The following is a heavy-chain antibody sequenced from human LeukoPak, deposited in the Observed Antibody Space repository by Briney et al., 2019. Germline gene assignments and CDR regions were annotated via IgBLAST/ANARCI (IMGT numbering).Heavy chain of an antibody. J-gene: IGHJ4*02. CDR3: ARGRIAAAGTSFFDY. V-gene: IGHV1-69*13. D-gene: IGHD6-13*01. CDR2: IIPIFGTA. Sequence: ASVKVSCKASGGTFSSYAISWVRQAPGQGLEWMGGIIPIFGTANYAQKFQGRVTITADESTSTAYMELSSLRSEDTAVYYCARGRIAAAGTSFFDYWGQGTLVNVSS. CDR1: GGTFSSYA.